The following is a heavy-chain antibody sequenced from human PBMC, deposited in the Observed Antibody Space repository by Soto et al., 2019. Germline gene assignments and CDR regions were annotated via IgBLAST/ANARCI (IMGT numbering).Heavy chain of an antibody. Sequence: QVQLVESGGGVVQPGRSLRLSCAAAGFSFSSYGMHWVRQAPGEGLEWVGVITYDGSNKFYAESIKGRFTISRENFKKKLNLQMNSLRTEDTAVYYCAKDWREGLRGGAFDIWGQGTMVTVSS. J-gene: IGHJ3*02. CDR3: AKDWREGLRGGAFDI. D-gene: IGHD3-3*01. V-gene: IGHV3-30*18. CDR2: ITYDGSNK. CDR1: GFSFSSYG.